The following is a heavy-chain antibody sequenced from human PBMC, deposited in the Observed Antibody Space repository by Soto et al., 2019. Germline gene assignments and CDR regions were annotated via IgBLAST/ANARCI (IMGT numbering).Heavy chain of an antibody. CDR3: ARDIVLVPKIYGMDV. V-gene: IGHV1-18*01. Sequence: VKVSCKASGYTFTSYGISWVRQAPGQGLEWVGIINPSGGSTSYAQKLQGRVTITRDTSTSTDYMELSSLRSEDTAIYYCARDIVLVPKIYGMDVWGQGTTVTVSS. CDR1: GYTFTSYG. CDR2: INPSGGST. J-gene: IGHJ6*02. D-gene: IGHD2-8*01.